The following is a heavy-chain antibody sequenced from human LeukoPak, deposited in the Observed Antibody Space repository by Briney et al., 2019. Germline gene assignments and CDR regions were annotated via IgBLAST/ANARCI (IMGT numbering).Heavy chain of an antibody. CDR3: ARDGRIQLWSQDYYYYYMDV. D-gene: IGHD5-18*01. Sequence: GGSLRLSCAASGFTFSSYSMNWVRQAPGKGLEWVSSISSSSSYIYYADSVEGRFTISRDNAKNSLYLQMNSLRAEDTAVYYCARDGRIQLWSQDYYYYYMDVWGKGTTVTVSS. CDR1: GFTFSSYS. V-gene: IGHV3-21*01. J-gene: IGHJ6*03. CDR2: ISSSSSYI.